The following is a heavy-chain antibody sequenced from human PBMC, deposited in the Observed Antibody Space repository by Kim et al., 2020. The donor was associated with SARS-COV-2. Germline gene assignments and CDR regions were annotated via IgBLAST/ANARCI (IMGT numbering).Heavy chain of an antibody. Sequence: GGSLRLSCAASGFTFSSYAMHWVRQAPGKGLEWVAVISYDGSNKYYADSVKGRFTISRDNSKNTLYLQMNSLRAEDTAVYYCARDLWNDYGEYFDYWGQGTLVTVSS. J-gene: IGHJ4*02. CDR2: ISYDGSNK. D-gene: IGHD4-17*01. CDR1: GFTFSSYA. V-gene: IGHV3-30-3*01. CDR3: ARDLWNDYGEYFDY.